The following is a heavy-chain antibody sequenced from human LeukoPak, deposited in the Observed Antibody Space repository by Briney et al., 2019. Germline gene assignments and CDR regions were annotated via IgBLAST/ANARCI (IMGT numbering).Heavy chain of an antibody. J-gene: IGHJ4*02. CDR2: IYTSGST. CDR1: GGSISSGSYY. D-gene: IGHD5/OR15-5a*01. V-gene: IGHV4-61*02. CDR3: ATLVSTRYYFDY. Sequence: SETLSLTCTVSGGSISSGSYYWSWIRQPAGKGLEWIGRIYTSGSTNYNPSLKSRVTISVDTSKNPFSLKLSSVTAADTAVYFCATLVSTRYYFDYWGQGTLVTVSS.